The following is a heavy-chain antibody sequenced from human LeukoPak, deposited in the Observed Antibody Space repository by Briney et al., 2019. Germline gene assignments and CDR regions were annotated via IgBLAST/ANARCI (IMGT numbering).Heavy chain of an antibody. Sequence: PSETLSLTCIVSAGSTRGYYWSWIRQPPGKGLEWIGSIYYSGSTYYNPSLKSRVTISVDTSKNQFSLKLSSVTAADTAMYYCASRAGRGYWGQGTLVTVSS. J-gene: IGHJ4*02. CDR2: IYYSGST. CDR1: AGSTRGYY. D-gene: IGHD6-13*01. CDR3: ASRAGRGY. V-gene: IGHV4-59*12.